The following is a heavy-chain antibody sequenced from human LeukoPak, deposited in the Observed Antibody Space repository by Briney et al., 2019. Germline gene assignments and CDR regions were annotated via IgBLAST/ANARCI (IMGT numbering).Heavy chain of an antibody. CDR1: GYSISSGYY. V-gene: IGHV4-38-2*02. CDR2: IYHSGST. Sequence: PSETLSLTCTVSGYSISSGYYWDWIRQPPGKGLEWIGSIYHSGSTYYNPSLKSRVTISVDTSKNQFSLKLSSVTAADTVVYYCARVTTVTTHAFDIWGQGTMVTVSS. D-gene: IGHD4-17*01. CDR3: ARVTTVTTHAFDI. J-gene: IGHJ3*02.